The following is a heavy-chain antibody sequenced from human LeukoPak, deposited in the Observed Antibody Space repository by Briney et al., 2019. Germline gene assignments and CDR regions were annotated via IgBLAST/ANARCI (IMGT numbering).Heavy chain of an antibody. V-gene: IGHV4-59*08. CDR1: GGSISSYY. CDR2: IYYSGST. CDR3: ARHSGDGQSLLFDY. Sequence: SETLSLTCTVSGGSISSYYWSWIRQPPGKGLEWIGYIYYSGSTNYNPSLKSRVTISVDTSKNQFSLKWSSVTAADTAVYYCARHSGDGQSLLFDYWGRGILVTVSS. J-gene: IGHJ4*02. D-gene: IGHD5-24*01.